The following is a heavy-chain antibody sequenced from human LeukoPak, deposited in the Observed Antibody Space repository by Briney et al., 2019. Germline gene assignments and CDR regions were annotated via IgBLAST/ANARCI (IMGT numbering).Heavy chain of an antibody. Sequence: SETLSLTCTVSGGSITSYYWSWIRQPPGKGLEWIGYIYYSGSTNYNPSLKSRVTISVDTSKNQFSLKLSSVTAADTAVYYCARDNGGDYNTRFDYWGQGTLVTVSS. J-gene: IGHJ4*02. D-gene: IGHD4-17*01. CDR3: ARDNGGDYNTRFDY. CDR1: GGSITSYY. V-gene: IGHV4-59*12. CDR2: IYYSGST.